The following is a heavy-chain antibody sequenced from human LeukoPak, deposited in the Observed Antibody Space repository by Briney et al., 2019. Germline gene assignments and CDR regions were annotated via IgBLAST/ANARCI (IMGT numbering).Heavy chain of an antibody. V-gene: IGHV3-53*01. CDR3: ARGGPYTGSWDFYFDY. J-gene: IGHJ4*02. CDR1: GFTVSSHY. Sequence: PGGSLRLSCAASGFTVSSHYMSWVRQAPGRGLEWVSVIYSSGSTYYADSVKGQFTLSRDNSRNTLYFQMNGLTAEDTAVYYCARGGPYTGSWDFYFDYWGQGTLVTVS. D-gene: IGHD6-13*01. CDR2: IYSSGST.